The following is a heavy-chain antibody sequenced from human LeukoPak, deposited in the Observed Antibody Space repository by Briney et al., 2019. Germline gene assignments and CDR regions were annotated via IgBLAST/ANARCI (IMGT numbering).Heavy chain of an antibody. CDR2: IRHDGSEK. CDR3: VRSEVTREGDH. Sequence: QSGGSLRLSCAASGFTFSNYWMSWVRQVPGKGLEWVANIRHDGSEKYYVDSVKGRFTTSRDNARGSLFLQMNSLRAEDTAMYYCVRSEVTREGDHWGQGTLVTVSS. J-gene: IGHJ4*02. V-gene: IGHV3-7*01. CDR1: GFTFSNYW. D-gene: IGHD1-14*01.